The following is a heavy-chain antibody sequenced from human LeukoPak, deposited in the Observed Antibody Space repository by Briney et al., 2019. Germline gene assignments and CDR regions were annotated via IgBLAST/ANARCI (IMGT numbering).Heavy chain of an antibody. D-gene: IGHD3-10*01. CDR1: GASISSSSYY. J-gene: IGHJ4*02. CDR3: ARVGGDGYYFDY. V-gene: IGHV4-39*07. Sequence: PSETLSLTCTVSGASISSSSYYWGWVRQPPGKGLEWIGSIYYSGSTYYNPSLKSRVTISVDTSKNQFSLKLSSVTAADTAVYYCARVGGDGYYFDYWGQGTLVTVSS. CDR2: IYYSGST.